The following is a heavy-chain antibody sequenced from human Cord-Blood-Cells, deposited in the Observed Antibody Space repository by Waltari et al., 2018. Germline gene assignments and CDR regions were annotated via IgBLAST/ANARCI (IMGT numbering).Heavy chain of an antibody. Sequence: QVQLQQWGAGLLKPSETLSLTCAVYGGSFSGYYWSWIRQPPGKGLEWIGEINHSGSTNDSPARKSRVTISVDTSKNQFSLKLSSVTAADTAVYYCARGGIAVAGPDFDYWGQGTLVTVSS. CDR1: GGSFSGYY. D-gene: IGHD6-19*01. V-gene: IGHV4-34*01. CDR3: ARGGIAVAGPDFDY. CDR2: INHSGST. J-gene: IGHJ4*02.